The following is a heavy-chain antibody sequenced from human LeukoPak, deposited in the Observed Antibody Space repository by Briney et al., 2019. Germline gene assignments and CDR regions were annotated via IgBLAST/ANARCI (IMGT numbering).Heavy chain of an antibody. CDR3: ARQRYDFWSGYYGNVDY. V-gene: IGHV4-39*01. CDR1: GGSISSSSYY. Sequence: SETLSLTCTVSGGSISSSSYYWGWIRQPPGKGLEWIGSIYYSGSTYYNPSLKSRVTISVDTSKNQFSLKLSSVTAADTAVYYCARQRYDFWSGYYGNVDYWGQGTLVTVSS. D-gene: IGHD3-3*01. CDR2: IYYSGST. J-gene: IGHJ4*02.